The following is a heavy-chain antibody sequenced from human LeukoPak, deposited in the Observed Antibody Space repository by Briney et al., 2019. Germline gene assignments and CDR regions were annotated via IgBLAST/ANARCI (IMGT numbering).Heavy chain of an antibody. D-gene: IGHD3-22*01. CDR2: INTNNGNP. V-gene: IGHV7-4-1*02. Sequence: GASVKVSCKASGYTFTSYAMNWVRQAPGQGLEWMGWINTNNGNPTYVQGFTGRFVFSLDTSVSTAYLQISSLKAEDTAVYYCARSDSNYYYHYMDVWGKGTTVTVSS. CDR3: ARSDSNYYYHYMDV. J-gene: IGHJ6*03. CDR1: GYTFTSYA.